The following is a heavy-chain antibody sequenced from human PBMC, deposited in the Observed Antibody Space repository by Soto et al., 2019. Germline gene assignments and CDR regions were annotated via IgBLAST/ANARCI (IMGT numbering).Heavy chain of an antibody. J-gene: IGHJ6*02. D-gene: IGHD2-2*03. CDR1: GGTFSSYA. V-gene: IGHV1-69*13. CDR3: ASRWRQRGYCSSTSCYVLGMDV. CDR2: IIPIFGTA. Sequence: SVKVSCKASGGTFSSYAISWVRQAPGQGLEWMGGIIPIFGTANYAQKFQGRVTITADESTSTAYMELSSLRSEDTAVYYCASRWRQRGYCSSTSCYVLGMDVWGQGTTVTV.